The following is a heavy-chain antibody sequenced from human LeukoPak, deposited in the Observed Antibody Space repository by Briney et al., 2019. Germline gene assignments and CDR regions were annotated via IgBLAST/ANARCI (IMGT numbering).Heavy chain of an antibody. CDR1: GGTFSSYA. Sequence: SVKVSCKASGGTFSSYAISWVRQAPGQGLEWMGGIIPIFGTANYAQKFQGRVTITADESTSTAYMELSSLRSEDTAVYYCAGAVVPGDALDIWGQGTMVTVSS. D-gene: IGHD4-23*01. CDR3: AGAVVPGDALDI. CDR2: IIPIFGTA. V-gene: IGHV1-69*13. J-gene: IGHJ3*02.